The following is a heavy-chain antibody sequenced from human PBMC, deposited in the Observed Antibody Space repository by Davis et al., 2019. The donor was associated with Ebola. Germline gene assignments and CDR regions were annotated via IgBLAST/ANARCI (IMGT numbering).Heavy chain of an antibody. CDR2: INAYNGHT. Sequence: ASVKVSCKTSGYTFSGYAISWVRQAPGQGLEWTGRINAYNGHTNYAQKFQGRVTVSTDTSTSTAYMELRSLRSDDTALYYCARDATTVTTIWFDPWGQGTLVTVSS. CDR1: GYTFSGYA. D-gene: IGHD4-17*01. V-gene: IGHV1-18*01. J-gene: IGHJ5*02. CDR3: ARDATTVTTIWFDP.